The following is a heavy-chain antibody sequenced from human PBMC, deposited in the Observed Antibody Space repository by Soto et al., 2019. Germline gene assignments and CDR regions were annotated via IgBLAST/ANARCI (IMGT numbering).Heavy chain of an antibody. CDR2: IYYSGST. V-gene: IGHV4-39*01. CDR1: GGSISSSSYY. Sequence: QLQLQESGPGLVKPSETLSLTCTVSGGSISSSSYYWGWIRQPPGKGLEWIGSIYYSGSTYYNPSLKSRVTISVDTSKNQFSLKLSSVTAADTAVYYCARHEGPGKAYGYYYYGMDVWGQGTTVTVSS. CDR3: ARHEGPGKAYGYYYYGMDV. D-gene: IGHD4-17*01. J-gene: IGHJ6*02.